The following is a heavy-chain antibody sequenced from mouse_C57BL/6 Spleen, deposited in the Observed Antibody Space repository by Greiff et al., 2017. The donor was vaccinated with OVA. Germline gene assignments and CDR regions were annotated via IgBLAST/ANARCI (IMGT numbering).Heavy chain of an antibody. V-gene: IGHV1-69*01. J-gene: IGHJ1*03. Sequence: QVQLQQPGAELVMPGASVKLSCKASGYTFTSYWMHWVKQRPGQGLEWIGEIDPSDSYTNYNQKFKGKSTLTVDKSSSTAYMQLSSLTSEDSAVYYCARVTYYYGSRKHWYFDVWGTGTTVTVSS. D-gene: IGHD1-1*01. CDR2: IDPSDSYT. CDR1: GYTFTSYW. CDR3: ARVTYYYGSRKHWYFDV.